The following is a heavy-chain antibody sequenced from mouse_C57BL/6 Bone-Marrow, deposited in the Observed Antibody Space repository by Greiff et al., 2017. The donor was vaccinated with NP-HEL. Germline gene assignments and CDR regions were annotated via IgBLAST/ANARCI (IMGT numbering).Heavy chain of an antibody. Sequence: QVQLQQPGAELVKPGASVKLSCKASGYTFTSYWMQWVKQRPGQGLEWIGEIDPSDSYTNYNQKFKGKSTLTVDTSSSTAYMQLSSLTSEDSAVYYCARSGGLEYYFDYWGQGTTISVSS. CDR1: GYTFTSYW. CDR3: ARSGGLEYYFDY. D-gene: IGHD1-1*02. J-gene: IGHJ2*01. CDR2: IDPSDSYT. V-gene: IGHV1-50*01.